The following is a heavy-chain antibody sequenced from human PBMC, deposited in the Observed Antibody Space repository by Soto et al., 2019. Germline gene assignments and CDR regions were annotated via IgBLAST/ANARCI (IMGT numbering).Heavy chain of an antibody. Sequence: PSETLSLTCAVSGGSISSGGYSWSWIRQPPGKGLEWIGYIYHSGSTYYNPSLKSRVTISVDRSKNQFSLKLSSVTAADTAVYYCATVMIVESSFDYWGQGTLVTVSS. D-gene: IGHD3-22*01. CDR1: GGSISSGGYS. J-gene: IGHJ4*02. CDR2: IYHSGST. CDR3: ATVMIVESSFDY. V-gene: IGHV4-30-2*02.